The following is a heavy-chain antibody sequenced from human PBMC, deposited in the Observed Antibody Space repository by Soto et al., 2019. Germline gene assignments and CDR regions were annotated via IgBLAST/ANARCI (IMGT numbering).Heavy chain of an antibody. J-gene: IGHJ4*02. Sequence: EVQLLESGGGLVQPGGSLRLSCAASGFTFNNYAMSWVRQAPGKGLECVSTISGSGGSTYYADSVKGRFTISRDNSKNTLYMQLNSLGDEESAVDFGAKPLAVTTSVESVYYFDYWGRGTLVTVSS. D-gene: IGHD2-21*02. V-gene: IGHV3-23*01. CDR3: AKPLAVTTSVESVYYFDY. CDR2: ISGSGGST. CDR1: GFTFNNYA.